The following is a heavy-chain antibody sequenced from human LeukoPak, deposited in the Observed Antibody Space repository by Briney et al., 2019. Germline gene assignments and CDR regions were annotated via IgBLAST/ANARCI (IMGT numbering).Heavy chain of an antibody. CDR3: ARPSIPSAAASALDI. V-gene: IGHV4-59*08. CDR2: IYYSGST. D-gene: IGHD2-2*01. J-gene: IGHJ3*02. Sequence: KPSETLSLTCTVSGGSISSYYWSWIRQPPGKGLEYIGYIYYSGSTNYNPSLKSRATMSVDTSKNQVSLKMTSVTVADTAVYYCARPSIPSAAASALDIWGQGTMVTVS. CDR1: GGSISSYY.